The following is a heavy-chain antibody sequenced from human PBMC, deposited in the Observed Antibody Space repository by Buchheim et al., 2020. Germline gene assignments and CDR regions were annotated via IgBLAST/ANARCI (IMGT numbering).Heavy chain of an antibody. CDR1: GGSISSGGYY. CDR3: AREVYCSSTSCSQGYYYYMDV. J-gene: IGHJ6*03. CDR2: IYYSGST. V-gene: IGHV4-31*03. D-gene: IGHD2-2*01. Sequence: QVQLQESGPGLVKPSQTLSLTCTVSGGSISSGGYYWSWIRQHPGKGLEWIGYIYYSGSTYYNPSLKSRVTISVDTSKNQFSLKLSSVTAADTAVYYCAREVYCSSTSCSQGYYYYMDVWGKGTT.